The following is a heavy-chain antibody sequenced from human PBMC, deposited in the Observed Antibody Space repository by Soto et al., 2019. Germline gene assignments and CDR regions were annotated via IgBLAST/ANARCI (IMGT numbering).Heavy chain of an antibody. J-gene: IGHJ3*02. Sequence: GGSLRLSCAASGFICSSYDVSWVRQAPGKGLEWVSTILVGGSTHYEDSVTGRFTISRDTSKNTVFLQMNSLTAGDTAVYYCAKATAPSGGAFDICGQGTMVTVSS. CDR1: GFICSSYD. CDR2: ILVGGST. CDR3: AKATAPSGGAFDI. D-gene: IGHD1-1*01. V-gene: IGHV3-23*01.